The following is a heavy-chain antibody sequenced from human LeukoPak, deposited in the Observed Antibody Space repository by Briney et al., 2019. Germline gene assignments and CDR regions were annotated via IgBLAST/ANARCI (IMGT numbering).Heavy chain of an antibody. D-gene: IGHD6-19*01. V-gene: IGHV4-59*01. CDR3: ARDIASGWYRWFDP. Sequence: SETLSLTCTVSSGSISSYYWSWIRQPPGKGLEWIGYIYYSGSTNYNPSLKSRVTISVDTSKNQFSLKLSSVTAADTAVYYCARDIASGWYRWFDPWGQGTLVTVSS. J-gene: IGHJ5*02. CDR1: SGSISSYY. CDR2: IYYSGST.